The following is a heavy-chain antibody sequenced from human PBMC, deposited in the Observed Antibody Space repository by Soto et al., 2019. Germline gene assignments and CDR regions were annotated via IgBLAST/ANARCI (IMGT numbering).Heavy chain of an antibody. J-gene: IGHJ1*01. Sequence: KESGPTLVKPTQTLTLTCTFSGFSLSTSGVGVGWIRQPPEKALEWLALIYWDDNKRYSPSLKSRLTITKDTSKSQVVLTMTNMDPVDTGTYYCAHTNYDILTGYYPRIYFHHWGQGTLVTVSS. CDR2: IYWDDNK. V-gene: IGHV2-5*02. CDR1: GFSLSTSGVG. CDR3: AHTNYDILTGYYPRIYFHH. D-gene: IGHD3-9*01.